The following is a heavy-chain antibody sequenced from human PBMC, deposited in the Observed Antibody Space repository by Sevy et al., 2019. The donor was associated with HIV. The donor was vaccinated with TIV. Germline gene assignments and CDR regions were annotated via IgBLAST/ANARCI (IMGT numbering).Heavy chain of an antibody. V-gene: IGHV1-18*01. CDR1: GYSFNMYG. CDR3: ARHRPQGVVIIPGSGYHYGADF. D-gene: IGHD3-3*01. Sequence: ASVKVSCKTSGYSFNMYGISWVRQAPGQGLEWMGWISAYTGDTDYRQMFRGRVSMTTDASTNTAYMGLRRLTSDETDVYYCARHRPQGVVIIPGSGYHYGADFWGQGTMVTVSS. J-gene: IGHJ6*02. CDR2: ISAYTGDT.